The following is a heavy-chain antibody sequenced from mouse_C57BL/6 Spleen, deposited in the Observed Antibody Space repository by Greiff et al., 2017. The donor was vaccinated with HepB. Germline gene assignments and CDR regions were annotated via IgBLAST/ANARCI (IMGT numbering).Heavy chain of an antibody. D-gene: IGHD2-2*01. CDR1: GFSLTSYG. V-gene: IGHV2-6-1*01. CDR3: ARHGYHRNWYFDV. Sequence: VQLQQSGPGLVAPSPSLSITCTVSGFSLTSYGVHWVRQPPGKGLEWLVVIWSDGSTTYNSALKSRLSISKDNSKSQVFLKMNSLQTDDTAMYYCARHGYHRNWYFDVWGTGTTVTVSS. J-gene: IGHJ1*03. CDR2: IWSDGST.